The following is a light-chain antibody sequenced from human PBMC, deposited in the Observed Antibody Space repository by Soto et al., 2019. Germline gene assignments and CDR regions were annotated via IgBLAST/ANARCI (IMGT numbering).Light chain of an antibody. CDR2: GNN. J-gene: IGLJ1*01. CDR3: QSYDSSLSGSYV. CDR1: NSNIGAGYD. V-gene: IGLV1-40*01. Sequence: QPVLTQPPSVSGAPGQRVTISCTGSNSNIGAGYDVHWYQQLPGTAPKLLIFGNNNRPSGVPDRFSGSKSGTSASLAITGLQAEDEADYYCQSYDSSLSGSYVFGTGTKLTVL.